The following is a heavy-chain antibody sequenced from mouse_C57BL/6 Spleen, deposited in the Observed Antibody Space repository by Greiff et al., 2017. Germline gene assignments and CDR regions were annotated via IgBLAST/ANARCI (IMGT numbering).Heavy chain of an antibody. CDR1: GYAFTNYL. V-gene: IGHV1-54*01. J-gene: IGHJ3*01. CDR3: ARDGYYEFAY. Sequence: QVQLQQSGAELVRPGTSVKVSCKASGYAFTNYLIEWVKQRPGQGLEWIGVINPGSGGTNYNEKFKGKATLTADKSSSTAYMQLSSLTSEDSAVYFCARDGYYEFAYWGQGTLVTVSA. CDR2: INPGSGGT. D-gene: IGHD2-3*01.